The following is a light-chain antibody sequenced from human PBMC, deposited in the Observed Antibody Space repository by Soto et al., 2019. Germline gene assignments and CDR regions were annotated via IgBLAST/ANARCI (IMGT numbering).Light chain of an antibody. J-gene: IGLJ1*01. CDR1: SSNLGAGYD. CDR2: GNR. V-gene: IGLV1-40*01. CDR3: SSYTVSRTRV. Sequence: QSVLTQPPSVSGAPGQRVTLSCTGNSSNLGAGYDVHWYQQLPGAAPKLVIFGNRNRPSGVPERFSGSKSGTSASLAITGLQAEDEADYYCSSYTVSRTRVFGTGTKLTVL.